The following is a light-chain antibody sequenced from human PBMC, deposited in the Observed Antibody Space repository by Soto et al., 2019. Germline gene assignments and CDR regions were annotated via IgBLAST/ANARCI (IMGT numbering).Light chain of an antibody. CDR3: QRYGSSPET. Sequence: EIVLTQSPGTLSLSPGERATLSCRASQSVGSTYLAWYQQKPGQAPRLLIYDASSRATGIPDRFSGSGSGTDFTLTISRLEPEDFAMYYCQRYGSSPETFGQGNKVDIK. J-gene: IGKJ1*01. V-gene: IGKV3-20*01. CDR2: DAS. CDR1: QSVGSTY.